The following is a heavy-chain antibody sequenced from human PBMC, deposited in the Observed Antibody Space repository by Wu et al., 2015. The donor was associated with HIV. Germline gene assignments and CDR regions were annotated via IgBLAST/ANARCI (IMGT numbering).Heavy chain of an antibody. Sequence: QVQLVQSGAEVKKPGASVKVSCKASGYTFTGYYMHWVRQAPGQGLEWMGWINPNSGGTNYAQKFQGRVTMTRDTSISTAYMELSRLRSDDTAVYYCARRCSSTSCYFWCSGGGEYYMDVVGQRDHGHRLL. CDR3: ARRCSSTSCYFWCSGGGEYYMDV. CDR2: INPNSGGT. D-gene: IGHD2-2*01. V-gene: IGHV1-2*02. J-gene: IGHJ6*03. CDR1: GYTFTGYY.